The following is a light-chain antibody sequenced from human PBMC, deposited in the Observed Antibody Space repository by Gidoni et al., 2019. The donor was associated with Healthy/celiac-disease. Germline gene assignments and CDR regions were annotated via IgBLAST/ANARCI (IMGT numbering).Light chain of an antibody. CDR2: DNS. V-gene: IGLV1-40*01. CDR3: QSFDSSLSVV. Sequence: QSVLTQPPSVSGAPGQGVTISCTGSSSNIGAGYDVHWYQQLPGTAPKLLIYDNSNRPSGVPDRFSGSKSGTSASLAITGLQAEDEADYYCQSFDSSLSVVFGGGTKLTVL. CDR1: SSNIGAGYD. J-gene: IGLJ2*01.